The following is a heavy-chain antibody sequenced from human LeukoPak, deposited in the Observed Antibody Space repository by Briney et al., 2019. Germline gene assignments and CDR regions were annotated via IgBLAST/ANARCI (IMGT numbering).Heavy chain of an antibody. CDR3: ARGRRYFDWLISRDFDY. V-gene: IGHV4-34*01. CDR2: INHSGST. CDR1: GGSFSGYY. J-gene: IGHJ4*02. D-gene: IGHD3-9*01. Sequence: SETLSLTCAVYGGSFSGYYWSWIRQPPGKGLEWIGEINHSGSTNYNPSLTSRVTISVDTSKNQFSLKLSSVTAADTAVYYCARGRRYFDWLISRDFDYWGQGTLVTVSS.